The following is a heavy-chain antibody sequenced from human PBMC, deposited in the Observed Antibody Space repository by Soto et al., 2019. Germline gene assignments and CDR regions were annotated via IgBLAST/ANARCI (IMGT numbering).Heavy chain of an antibody. V-gene: IGHV1-2*04. CDR2: INPNSGGT. CDR1: GYTFTGYY. J-gene: IGHJ4*02. CDR3: ARSWPAAGTAVDY. Sequence: QVQLVQSGAEVKKPGASVKVSCKASGYTFTGYYMHWVRQAPGQGLEWMGWINPNSGGTNYAQKFQGWVTMPRDTAISTAYMELSRLRADDTAVYYCARSWPAAGTAVDYWGQGTLVTVSS. D-gene: IGHD6-13*01.